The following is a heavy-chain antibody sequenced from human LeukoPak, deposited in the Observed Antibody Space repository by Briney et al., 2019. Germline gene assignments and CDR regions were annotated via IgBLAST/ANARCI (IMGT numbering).Heavy chain of an antibody. Sequence: TSETLSLTCAVSVYSISSGYYWGWIRRPPGKGLEWIGSIYQSGSTYYNPSLKSRVTISVDTSKNQFSLKLSSVTAADTAVYYCARLLSGTDAFDIWGQGTMVTVSS. V-gene: IGHV4-38-2*01. D-gene: IGHD1-26*01. CDR1: VYSISSGYY. J-gene: IGHJ3*02. CDR3: ARLLSGTDAFDI. CDR2: IYQSGST.